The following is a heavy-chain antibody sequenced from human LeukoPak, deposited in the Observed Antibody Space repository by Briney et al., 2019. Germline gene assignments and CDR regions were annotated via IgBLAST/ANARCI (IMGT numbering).Heavy chain of an antibody. J-gene: IGHJ4*02. V-gene: IGHV3-23*01. CDR1: GFSFSSNT. D-gene: IGHD2/OR15-2a*01. Sequence: GGSLRLSWAGSGFSFSSNTMSWVRQAPGRGLEWVSAISNNGGRTDYADSVKGRFTISRDNYKSLLYLNMNSLRAEDTAVYYCARDEDTSALLEYWGQGTLVTVSS. CDR3: ARDEDTSALLEY. CDR2: ISNNGGRT.